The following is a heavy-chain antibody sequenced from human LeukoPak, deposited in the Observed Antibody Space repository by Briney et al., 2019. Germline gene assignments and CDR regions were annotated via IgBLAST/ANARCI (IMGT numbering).Heavy chain of an antibody. J-gene: IGHJ5*02. V-gene: IGHV4-59*08. CDR3: VRHTWFGTRHWFDP. CDR2: VYYSGST. Sequence: SETLSLICTFSVDSISTYYWSWIRQPPGKGLEWIGYVYYSGSTNYSPSLKSRVAMSMDTSKNQFFLELRSVTAADTAVYYCVRHTWFGTRHWFDPWGQGILVTVSS. D-gene: IGHD3-10*01. CDR1: VDSISTYY.